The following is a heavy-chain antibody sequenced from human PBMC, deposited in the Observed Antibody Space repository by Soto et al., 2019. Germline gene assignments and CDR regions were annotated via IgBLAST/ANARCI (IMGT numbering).Heavy chain of an antibody. CDR2: INPSAEKT. CDR3: ARGIDIGHHYDYYGMDV. J-gene: IGHJ6*02. CDR1: GYTFTSYY. Sequence: QVQLVQSGAEVKKPGASVKVSCKASGYTFTSYYIHWVRQAPGQGLQWMGVINPSAEKTTYAQKFGGRVTVSRDTSTSTVYVELSSLRSEDTALYYCARGIDIGHHYDYYGMDVWGQGTTLTVSS. D-gene: IGHD2-21*01. V-gene: IGHV1-46*01.